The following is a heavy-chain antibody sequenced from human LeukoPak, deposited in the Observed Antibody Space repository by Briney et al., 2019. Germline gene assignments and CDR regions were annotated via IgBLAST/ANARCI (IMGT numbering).Heavy chain of an antibody. D-gene: IGHD3-16*01. Sequence: SETLSLTCAVSGESFSGYYWNWIRQPPGNGLEWIGEINPSGGTNYSPSLKSRVTISVDTSTNQFSLKVTSVTAADTAVYYCARGSNRARLANWGRGTQVTVFS. V-gene: IGHV4-34*01. CDR2: INPSGGT. J-gene: IGHJ4*02. CDR3: ARGSNRARLAN. CDR1: GESFSGYY.